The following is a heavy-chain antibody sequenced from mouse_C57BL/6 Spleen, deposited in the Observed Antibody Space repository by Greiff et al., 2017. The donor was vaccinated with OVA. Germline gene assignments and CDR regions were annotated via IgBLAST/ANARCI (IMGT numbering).Heavy chain of an antibody. CDR2: IYPSDSET. J-gene: IGHJ1*03. CDR1: GYTFTSYW. V-gene: IGHV1-61*01. Sequence: VKLQQPGAELVRPGSSVKLSCKASGYTFTSYWMDWVKQRPGQGLEWIGNIYPSDSETHYNQKFKDKATLTVDKSSSTAYMQLSSLTSEDSAVYYCARRDYDVYFDVWGTGTTVTVSS. CDR3: ARRDYDVYFDV. D-gene: IGHD2-4*01.